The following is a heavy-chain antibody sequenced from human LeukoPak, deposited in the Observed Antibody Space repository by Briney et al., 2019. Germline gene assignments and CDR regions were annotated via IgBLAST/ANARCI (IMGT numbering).Heavy chain of an antibody. CDR1: GFTFTAYT. J-gene: IGHJ6*03. V-gene: IGHV3-21*01. CDR2: ISGSTTDI. CDR3: AREIKAAMVYYYYYMDV. D-gene: IGHD5-18*01. Sequence: GGSLRLSCAASGFTFTAYTINWVRQAPGKGLEWVSYISGSTTDIYYADSVKGRFTISRDNAKNSLYLQMNSLRAEDTAVYYCAREIKAAMVYYYYYMDVWGKGTTVTVSS.